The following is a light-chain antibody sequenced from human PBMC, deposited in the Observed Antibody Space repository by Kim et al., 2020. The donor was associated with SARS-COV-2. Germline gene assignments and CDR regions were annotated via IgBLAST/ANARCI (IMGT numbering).Light chain of an antibody. CDR1: KLAAKY. Sequence: QTASITRSGYKLAAKYVSVYQQKPGQSPVVVIYQANQGPSGVPERFSGSNSGNTATLTINGTQAMDEADYYCQAWNISTHNYIVGAGTKVTVL. V-gene: IGLV3-1*01. CDR2: QAN. J-gene: IGLJ1*01. CDR3: QAWNISTHNYI.